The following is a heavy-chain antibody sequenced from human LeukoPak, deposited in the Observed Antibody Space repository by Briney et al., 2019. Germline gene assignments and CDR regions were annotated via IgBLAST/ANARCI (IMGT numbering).Heavy chain of an antibody. CDR1: GFTFSDYY. Sequence: GGSLRLSCAASGFTFSDYYMSWIRQAPGKGLEWVSYISRSGSPIYYAESVKGRFTISRDNAKNSLYLQMNSLRAEDTAVYYCARDRYRTPYRPRIRREYGMDVWGQGTTVTVSS. D-gene: IGHD3-16*02. V-gene: IGHV3-11*01. CDR2: ISRSGSPI. CDR3: ARDRYRTPYRPRIRREYGMDV. J-gene: IGHJ6*02.